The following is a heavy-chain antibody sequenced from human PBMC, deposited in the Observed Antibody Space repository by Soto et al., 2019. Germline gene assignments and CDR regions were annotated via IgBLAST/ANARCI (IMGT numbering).Heavy chain of an antibody. V-gene: IGHV4-30-2*01. Sequence: SETLSLTCAVSGGSISSGGYSWSWIRQPPGKGLEWIGYIYHSGSTYYNPSLKSRVTISVDRSKNQFSLKLSSVTAADTAVYYCARASTLGYNWFDPWGQGTLVTVSS. D-gene: IGHD3-16*01. CDR3: ARASTLGYNWFDP. J-gene: IGHJ5*02. CDR1: GGSISSGGYS. CDR2: IYHSGST.